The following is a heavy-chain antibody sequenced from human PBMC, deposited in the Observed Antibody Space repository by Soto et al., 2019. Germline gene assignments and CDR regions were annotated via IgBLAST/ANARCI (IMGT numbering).Heavy chain of an antibody. CDR1: GFTFSSYA. CDR2: ISGSGGNT. D-gene: IGHD3-10*01. J-gene: IGHJ6*02. V-gene: IGHV3-23*01. Sequence: GSLRLSCAASGFTFSSYAMNWVRQAPGKGLEWVSAISGSGGNTYYADSVKGRFTISRDNSKNTLYLQMNSLRAEDTAVYYCAKDLVRGHYYYYHMDVWGQGTTVTVSS. CDR3: AKDLVRGHYYYYHMDV.